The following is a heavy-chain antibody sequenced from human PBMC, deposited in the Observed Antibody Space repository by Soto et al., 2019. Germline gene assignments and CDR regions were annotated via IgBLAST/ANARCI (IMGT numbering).Heavy chain of an antibody. CDR1: GFTFSRHW. J-gene: IGHJ4*02. V-gene: IGHV3-74*01. Sequence: EVQLVESGGALVQSGGSLRLSCAASGFTFSRHWMHWVRQAPGKGLSWVSHIGPDGYRTRDADSVKGRFIISRDNAKNTLYLQMNNLRDDDTAVYYCVREQNWAYDYWGPVILVTVSS. CDR3: VREQNWAYDY. CDR2: IGPDGYRT. D-gene: IGHD7-27*01.